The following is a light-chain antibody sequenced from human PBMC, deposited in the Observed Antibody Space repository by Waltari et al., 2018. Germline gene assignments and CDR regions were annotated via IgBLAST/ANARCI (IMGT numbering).Light chain of an antibody. Sequence: DIQMTQSPSSLSASVGDRVPITCRASQSINNYLNWYQQKPGKAPNLLIYTTSTLHSWVPSRFSGSGSGTDFTLTISSLQPDDFATYYCQQADSAPRTFGQGTRVEIK. CDR1: QSINNY. CDR3: QQADSAPRT. CDR2: TTS. V-gene: IGKV1-39*01. J-gene: IGKJ1*01.